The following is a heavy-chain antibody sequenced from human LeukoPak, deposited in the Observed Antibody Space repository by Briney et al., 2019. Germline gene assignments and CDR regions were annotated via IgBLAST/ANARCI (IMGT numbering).Heavy chain of an antibody. CDR2: INRSGST. Sequence: SETLSLTCAVYGETFIHNFWTWIRQPPGKGLEWIGQINRSGSTYYNPSLKSRVTILVDTSKNQFSLKLTSVTAADTAVYYCARSYGSGSYYTPGYWGQGTLVTVSS. V-gene: IGHV4-34*01. CDR3: ARSYGSGSYYTPGY. CDR1: GETFIHNF. D-gene: IGHD3-10*01. J-gene: IGHJ4*02.